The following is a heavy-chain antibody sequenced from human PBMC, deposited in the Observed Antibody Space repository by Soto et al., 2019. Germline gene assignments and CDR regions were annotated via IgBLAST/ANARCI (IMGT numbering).Heavy chain of an antibody. J-gene: IGHJ3*02. CDR3: ARGDAFDI. V-gene: IGHV1-69*01. Sequence: QVQLVQSGAAVKKTGSSVTVSCKASGGTFSSYSISWVRQAHGQGLEWRGGLIPIFGTANYAQKFQGRVTITADEATSTAYVELSSLRSEDTAVYYCARGDAFDIWGQGTMVTVSS. CDR2: LIPIFGTA. CDR1: GGTFSSYS.